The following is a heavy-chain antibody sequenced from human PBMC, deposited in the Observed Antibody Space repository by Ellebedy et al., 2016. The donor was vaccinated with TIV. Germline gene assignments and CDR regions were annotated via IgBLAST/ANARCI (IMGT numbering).Heavy chain of an antibody. J-gene: IGHJ4*02. CDR1: GGSFSGYY. D-gene: IGHD5-18*01. CDR3: ARRGYSYGYNPYY. CDR2: INHSGST. V-gene: IGHV4-34*01. Sequence: MPSETLSLTCAVYGGSFSGYYWSWIRQPPGKGLEWIGEINHSGSTNYNPSLKSRVTISVDTSKNQFSLKLSSVTAADTAVYYCARRGYSYGYNPYYWGQGTLVTVSS.